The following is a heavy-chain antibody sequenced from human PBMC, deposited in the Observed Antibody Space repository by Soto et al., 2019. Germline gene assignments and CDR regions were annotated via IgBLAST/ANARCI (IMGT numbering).Heavy chain of an antibody. J-gene: IGHJ6*02. CDR3: ARRSKYSSSSWYYYGMDV. CDR2: IIPIFGTA. V-gene: IGHV1-69*06. D-gene: IGHD6-6*01. CDR1: GGTFSSYA. Sequence: SVKVSCKASGGTFSSYAISWVRQAPGQGLEWMGGIIPIFGTANYAQKFQGRVTITADKSTSTAYMELSSLRSEDTAVYYCARRSKYSSSSWYYYGMDVWGQGTTVTVSS.